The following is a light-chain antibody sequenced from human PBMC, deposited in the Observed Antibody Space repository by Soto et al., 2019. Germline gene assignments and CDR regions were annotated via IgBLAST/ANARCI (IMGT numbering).Light chain of an antibody. CDR1: QRVSSSY. V-gene: IGKV3-20*01. CDR3: QEYGSSPYT. CDR2: GAS. J-gene: IGKJ3*01. Sequence: EIVLTQSPGTLSLSPGERATLSCRASQRVSSSYLAWYQQKPGQAPRLLIYGASSRATGIPDRFSGSGSGTDFTLTIIRLEPEDFAVYYCQEYGSSPYTFGPGTKVDIK.